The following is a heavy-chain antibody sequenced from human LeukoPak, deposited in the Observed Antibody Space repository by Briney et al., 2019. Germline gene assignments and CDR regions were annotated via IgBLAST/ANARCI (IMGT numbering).Heavy chain of an antibody. Sequence: ASVKVSCKASGYTFTSYGISWVRQAPGQGLEWMGWISAYNGNTNYAQKLQGRVTMTTDTSTSTAYMELRNLRSDDTAVYYCARDLWAYYDILTGYYRAWFDPWGQGTLVTVSS. CDR2: ISAYNGNT. D-gene: IGHD3-9*01. V-gene: IGHV1-18*01. CDR1: GYTFTSYG. CDR3: ARDLWAYYDILTGYYRAWFDP. J-gene: IGHJ5*02.